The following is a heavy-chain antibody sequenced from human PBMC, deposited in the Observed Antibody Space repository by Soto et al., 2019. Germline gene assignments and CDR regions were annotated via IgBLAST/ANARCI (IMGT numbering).Heavy chain of an antibody. Sequence: QVQLVQSGAEVKKPGSSVKVSCKASGGTFSSYAISWVRQAPGQGLEWMGGIIPIFGTANYAQKFQGRVTITADESTITVXMELSSLRSEDTAVYYCARDWKVVIPNSSGDAFDIWGQGTMVTVSS. J-gene: IGHJ3*02. V-gene: IGHV1-69*12. CDR3: ARDWKVVIPNSSGDAFDI. CDR2: IIPIFGTA. CDR1: GGTFSSYA. D-gene: IGHD3-22*01.